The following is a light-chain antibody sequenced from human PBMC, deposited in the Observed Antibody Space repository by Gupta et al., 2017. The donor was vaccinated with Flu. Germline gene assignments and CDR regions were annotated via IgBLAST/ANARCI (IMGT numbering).Light chain of an antibody. CDR2: TTN. Sequence: TVTLTCATNTGPVTSGYYPNWFQLKPGQVPTSLIYTTNKRHSWTPVRFSGSLLGGKAALTVSNVQPEDEAEYFCLLNFGAAQGLFGGGTKLTV. V-gene: IGLV7-43*01. CDR3: LLNFGAAQGL. J-gene: IGLJ2*01. CDR1: TGPVTSGYY.